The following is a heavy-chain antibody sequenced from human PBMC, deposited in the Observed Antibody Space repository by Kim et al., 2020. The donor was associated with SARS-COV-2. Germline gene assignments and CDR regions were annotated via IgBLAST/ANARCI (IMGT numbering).Heavy chain of an antibody. CDR2: ISSSSSYT. J-gene: IGHJ4*02. D-gene: IGHD3-3*01. Sequence: GGSLRLSCAASGLTFSDYYMSWIRQAPGKGLEWVSYISSSSSYTNYADSVKGRFTISRDNAKNSLYLQMNSLRAEDTAVYYCASPGRRFLEWFYNLWGQGTLVTVSS. CDR1: GLTFSDYY. V-gene: IGHV3-11*03. CDR3: ASPGRRFLEWFYNL.